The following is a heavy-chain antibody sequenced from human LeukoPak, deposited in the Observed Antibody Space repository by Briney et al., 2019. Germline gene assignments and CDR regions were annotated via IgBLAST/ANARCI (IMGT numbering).Heavy chain of an antibody. D-gene: IGHD2-2*02. CDR3: ARIRCGHTDDICYNH. J-gene: IGHJ4*02. Sequence: SETLSLTCGVYHVSLTGNYWSWIRQPPGKRPEWIGEINDDGYTNYNPSLRSRVTISLDTSEKYLSLTLTSVTAADTAVYYCARIRCGHTDDICYNHWGQGTLVTVSS. V-gene: IGHV4-34*01. CDR1: HVSLTGNY. CDR2: INDDGYT.